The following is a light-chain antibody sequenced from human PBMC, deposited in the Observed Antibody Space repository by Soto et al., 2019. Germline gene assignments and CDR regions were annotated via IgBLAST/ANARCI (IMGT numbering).Light chain of an antibody. V-gene: IGKV3-20*01. CDR2: GSS. Sequence: EVVLTQSPGTLSLSPGERATLSCRASQTVSNNYFAWYQQKPGQAPRLLIFGSSDRATGIPDRFSGSESGTDLTLIISRLEHEDFAVYYCQQYGGSPPYTFGQGAKLQIK. J-gene: IGKJ2*01. CDR3: QQYGGSPPYT. CDR1: QTVSNNY.